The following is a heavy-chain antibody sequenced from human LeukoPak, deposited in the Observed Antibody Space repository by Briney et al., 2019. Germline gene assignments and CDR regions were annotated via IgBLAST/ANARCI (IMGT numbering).Heavy chain of an antibody. CDR2: IYSGGLT. J-gene: IGHJ4*02. CDR3: ARDEVTSGGGLES. CDR1: GFAVNTKF. D-gene: IGHD3-16*01. V-gene: IGHV3-53*01. Sequence: GGSLRLSCAASGFAVNTKFMHWVRQAPGKGLEWISVIYSGGLTYYADSVEGRFTISRDNSKNTLYLHMNSLRAEDTAVYYCARDEVTSGGGLESWGQGTLVIVSP.